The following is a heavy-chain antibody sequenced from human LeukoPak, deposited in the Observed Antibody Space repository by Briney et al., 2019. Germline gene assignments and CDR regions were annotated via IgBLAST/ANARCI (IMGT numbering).Heavy chain of an antibody. CDR3: AKAHYGGYGLTHAMDV. CDR2: ISYDGSNK. Sequence: GGSLRLSCAASGFTFSSYAMHWVRQAPGKGLEWVAVISYDGSNKYYADSVKGRFTISRDNSKNTLYLQMNSLRAEDTAVYYCAKAHYGGYGLTHAMDVWGQGTTVTVSS. J-gene: IGHJ6*02. V-gene: IGHV3-30-3*01. D-gene: IGHD5-12*01. CDR1: GFTFSSYA.